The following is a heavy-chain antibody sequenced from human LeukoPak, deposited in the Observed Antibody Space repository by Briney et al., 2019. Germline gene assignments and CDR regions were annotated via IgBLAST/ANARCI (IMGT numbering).Heavy chain of an antibody. V-gene: IGHV3-30*03. D-gene: IGHD6-13*01. CDR1: GFTFSSYG. Sequence: GGSLRLSCAAFGFTFSSYGMHWVRQAPGKGLEWVAVISYDRSNKYYADSVKGRFTISRDNAKNSLYLQMNSLRAEDTAVYYCARDWPTIAAAGTIPEYFQHWGQGTLVTVSS. J-gene: IGHJ1*01. CDR2: ISYDRSNK. CDR3: ARDWPTIAAAGTIPEYFQH.